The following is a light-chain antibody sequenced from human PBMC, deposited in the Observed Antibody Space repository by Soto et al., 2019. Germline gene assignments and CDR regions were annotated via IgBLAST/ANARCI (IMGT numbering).Light chain of an antibody. CDR1: EGVGTN. CDR3: HQYNKGTPWT. CDR2: ATS. Sequence: EVVMTQSPATLSVSPGDSATLSCRASEGVGTNLAWYQQTPGQGPRLLIYATSTRDTGIPARFSGSGSGTEYTLTISGLQSDDFAIYYCHQYNKGTPWTVIKGTKVEIK. J-gene: IGKJ1*01. V-gene: IGKV3-15*01.